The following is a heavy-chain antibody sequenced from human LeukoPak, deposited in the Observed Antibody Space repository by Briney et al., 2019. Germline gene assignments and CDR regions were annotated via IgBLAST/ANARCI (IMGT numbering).Heavy chain of an antibody. CDR2: IKQDGSEK. Sequence: GGSLRLSCAASGFTFSSYWMSWVRQAPGKGLEWVANIKQDGSEKYYVDSVKGRFTISRDNAKNSLYLQMNSLRAEDTAVYYCARDVPYYDFWSGYSVNWFDPWGQGTLVTVSS. V-gene: IGHV3-7*01. CDR3: ARDVPYYDFWSGYSVNWFDP. CDR1: GFTFSSYW. J-gene: IGHJ5*02. D-gene: IGHD3-3*01.